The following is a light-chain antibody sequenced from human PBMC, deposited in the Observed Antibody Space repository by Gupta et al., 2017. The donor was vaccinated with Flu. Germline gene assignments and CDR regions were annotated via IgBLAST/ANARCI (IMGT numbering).Light chain of an antibody. CDR3: QQYNSYPG. V-gene: IGKV1-5*03. Sequence: DIQMPQSPSTLSASVGDRVTISCRASQSIGTYLAWYQQKPGKAPQLLIYKASSLRTGAPSRFSGSGSGTDFTLTISSLQPEDFATYYCQQYNSYPGFGRGTKVEIK. CDR2: KAS. CDR1: QSIGTY. J-gene: IGKJ1*01.